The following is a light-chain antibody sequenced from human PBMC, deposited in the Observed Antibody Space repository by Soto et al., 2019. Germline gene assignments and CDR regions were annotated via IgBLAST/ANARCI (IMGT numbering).Light chain of an antibody. CDR3: SSYTDSSTLGV. V-gene: IGLV2-14*01. J-gene: IGLJ2*01. CDR1: SSDVGGYNY. Sequence: QSALTQPASVSGSPGQSITISCTGTSSDVGGYNYVSWYQQHPGKAPKLMIYEVTNRPSGVSSRFSGSKSGNTASLTISGLQAEDEADYYCSSYTDSSTLGVFGGGTKLTVL. CDR2: EVT.